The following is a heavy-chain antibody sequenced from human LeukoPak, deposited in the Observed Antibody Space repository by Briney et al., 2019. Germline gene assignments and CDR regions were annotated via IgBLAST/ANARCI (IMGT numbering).Heavy chain of an antibody. CDR2: ISYDGSNK. CDR1: GFTFSSYG. CDR3: ARDRGVYYDFWSGQPSGY. Sequence: GGSLRLSCAASGFTFSSYGMHWVRQAPGKGLEWVAVISYDGSNKYYADSVKGRFTISRDNSKNTLYLQMNSLRAEDTAVYYCARDRGVYYDFWSGQPSGYWGQGTTVTVSS. D-gene: IGHD3-3*01. V-gene: IGHV3-30*03. J-gene: IGHJ6*02.